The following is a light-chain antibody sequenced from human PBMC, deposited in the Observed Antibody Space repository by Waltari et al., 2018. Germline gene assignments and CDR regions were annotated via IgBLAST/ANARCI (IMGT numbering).Light chain of an antibody. V-gene: IGLV1-47*01. Sequence: QSVVTQPPSASGTPGQRVTVSCSGTSSNIGSNFIFWYQHLPGTAPKLLIYRNNQRPSGVTDRCSASKSGTYASLAISGLRSEDEADYYCATWDDSLSGYVFGPGTKVTVL. J-gene: IGLJ1*01. CDR3: ATWDDSLSGYV. CDR2: RNN. CDR1: SSNIGSNF.